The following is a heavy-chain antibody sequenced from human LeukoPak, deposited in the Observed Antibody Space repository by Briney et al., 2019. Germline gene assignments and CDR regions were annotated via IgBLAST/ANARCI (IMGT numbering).Heavy chain of an antibody. CDR1: GGSISSCY. J-gene: IGHJ6*02. CDR2: IYTSGSV. CDR3: ARAIRNSYYYYYGMDV. Sequence: SETLSLTCTVSGGSISSCYWSWIRQPPGKGLEWIGYIYTSGSVNYNPSLKSRVTISVDTSKNQFSLKLSSVTAADTAVYYCARAIRNSYYYYYGMDVWGQGTTVTVSS. V-gene: IGHV4-4*09. D-gene: IGHD1-14*01.